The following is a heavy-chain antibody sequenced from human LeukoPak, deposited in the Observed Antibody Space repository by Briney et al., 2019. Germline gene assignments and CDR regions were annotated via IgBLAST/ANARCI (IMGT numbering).Heavy chain of an antibody. CDR3: ATEGFTYGYHGIDI. CDR2: IKAKTNGGTA. V-gene: IGHV3-15*01. Sequence: GGSLRLSCAASGFTFDDYGMSWVRQAPGKGLEWVGRIKAKTNGGTADYTPPVKGRFTISRDDSKNTLYLQMNSLKSDDTAVYYCATEGFTYGYHGIDIWGQGTIVTVSS. CDR1: GFTFDDYG. D-gene: IGHD5-18*01. J-gene: IGHJ3*02.